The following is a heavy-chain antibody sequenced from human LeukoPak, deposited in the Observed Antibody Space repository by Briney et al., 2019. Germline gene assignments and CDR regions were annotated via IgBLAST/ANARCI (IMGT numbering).Heavy chain of an antibody. D-gene: IGHD3-3*01. J-gene: IGHJ6*03. V-gene: IGHV3-30*02. CDR2: IWYGGSNK. CDR1: GFTFSSYS. CDR3: AKEGRAIWSGLDYYYMDV. Sequence: PGGSLRLSCAASGFTFSSYSMNWVRQAPGKGLEWVAVIWYGGSNKYYADSVKGRFTISRDNSKNTLYLQMNSLRAEDTAVYYCAKEGRAIWSGLDYYYMDVWGKGTTVTVSS.